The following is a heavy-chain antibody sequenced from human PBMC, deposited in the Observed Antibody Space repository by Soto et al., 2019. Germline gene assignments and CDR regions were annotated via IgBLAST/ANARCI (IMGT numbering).Heavy chain of an antibody. CDR3: AKIMIQGVLVDALDV. D-gene: IGHD3-10*01. V-gene: IGHV3-23*01. CDR2: ISFNGGVI. CDR1: GFVFRNLT. Sequence: DVQLLESGGGVVQPGGSLRLSCAASGFVFRNLTMNWVRQAPGKGLEYVAIISFNGGVIFDADSVRGRFTISRDNAKNILYWDMTTLRPEDSGVYYGAKIMIQGVLVDALDVWGRGTTVTV. J-gene: IGHJ6*02.